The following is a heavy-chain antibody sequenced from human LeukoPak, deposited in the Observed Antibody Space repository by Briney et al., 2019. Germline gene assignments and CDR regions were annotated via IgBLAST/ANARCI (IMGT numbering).Heavy chain of an antibody. Sequence: GGSLRLSCAASGFTFSSYWMSWVRQAPGKGLEWVANIKQDGSEKYYADSVKGRFTISRDNAKNSLYLQMNSLRAEDTAVYYCARDYYDSSGYQYYFDYWGQGTLVTVSS. D-gene: IGHD3-22*01. CDR1: GFTFSSYW. CDR2: IKQDGSEK. V-gene: IGHV3-7*01. CDR3: ARDYYDSSGYQYYFDY. J-gene: IGHJ4*02.